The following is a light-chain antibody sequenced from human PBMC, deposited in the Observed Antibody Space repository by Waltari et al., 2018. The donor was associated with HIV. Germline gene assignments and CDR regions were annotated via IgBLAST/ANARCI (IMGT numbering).Light chain of an antibody. CDR3: SSYTSSSTRV. Sequence: QSALTQPASVSGSPGQSITISCTGTRSAVGGSNYVSWYQQPPGKAPKLMIYEVSNRPSGVSNRFSGSKSGNTASLTISGLQAEDEADYYCSSYTSSSTRVFGGGTKLTVL. V-gene: IGLV2-14*01. CDR2: EVS. CDR1: RSAVGGSNY. J-gene: IGLJ3*02.